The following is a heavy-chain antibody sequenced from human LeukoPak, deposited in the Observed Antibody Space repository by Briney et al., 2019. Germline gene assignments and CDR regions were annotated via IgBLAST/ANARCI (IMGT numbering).Heavy chain of an antibody. CDR3: AKDIGTSIAAACFQH. V-gene: IGHV3-43*01. J-gene: IGHJ1*01. Sequence: GGSLRLPCAASGFTFDDYTMHWVRQAPGKGLEWVSLISWDGGSTYYADSVKGRFTISRDNSKNSLYLQMNSLRTEDTALYYCAKDIGTSIAAACFQHWGQGTLVTVSS. CDR1: GFTFDDYT. CDR2: ISWDGGST. D-gene: IGHD6-13*01.